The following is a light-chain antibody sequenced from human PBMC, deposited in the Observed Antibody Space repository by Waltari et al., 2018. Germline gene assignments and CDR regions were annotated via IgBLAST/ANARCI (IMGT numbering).Light chain of an antibody. V-gene: IGLV2-11*01. CDR2: ELN. J-gene: IGLJ2*01. Sequence: QSALTQPRSVSGSPGQSVTISCTGSSSDVGGNSFVSWYQGRPDKAPKLMIYELNKQPSGVPDRFSGSKSCNTASLTISGLQAEDEADYYCCSYAGSHVLLGGGTKLTVL. CDR1: SSDVGGNSF. CDR3: CSYAGSHVL.